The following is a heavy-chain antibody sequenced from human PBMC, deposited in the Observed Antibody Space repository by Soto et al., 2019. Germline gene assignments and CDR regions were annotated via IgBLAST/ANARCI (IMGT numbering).Heavy chain of an antibody. Sequence: ESGPTLVNPTQTLTLTCTFSGFSLSTSGVGVGWIRQPPGKALEWLALIYWNDDKRYSPSLKSRLTITKDTSKNQVVLTMTNMDPVDTATYYCAHSPKLIVVVPAAHYAEYFQHWGQGTLVTVSS. D-gene: IGHD2-2*01. CDR2: IYWNDDK. CDR1: GFSLSTSGVG. CDR3: AHSPKLIVVVPAAHYAEYFQH. V-gene: IGHV2-5*01. J-gene: IGHJ1*01.